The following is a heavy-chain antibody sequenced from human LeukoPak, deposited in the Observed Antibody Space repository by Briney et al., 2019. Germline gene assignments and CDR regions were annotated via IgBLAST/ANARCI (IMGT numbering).Heavy chain of an antibody. CDR3: AKDLGSSPQNYFDY. Sequence: GRSLRLSCAASGFTFDDYAMHWVRQAPGKGLGWVSGISWNSGSIGYADSVKGRFTISRDNAKNSLYLQMNSLRAEDTALYYCAKDLGSSPQNYFDYWGQGTLVTVSS. D-gene: IGHD2-2*01. CDR1: GFTFDDYA. V-gene: IGHV3-9*01. CDR2: ISWNSGSI. J-gene: IGHJ4*02.